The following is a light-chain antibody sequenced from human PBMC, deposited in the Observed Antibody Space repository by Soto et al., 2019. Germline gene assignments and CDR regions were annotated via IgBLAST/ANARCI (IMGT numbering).Light chain of an antibody. CDR3: QQYDNWHPLT. CDR1: QSVSSN. CDR2: GAS. V-gene: IGKV3-15*01. Sequence: EIVMTQSPATLSLSPGERATLSCRASQSVSSNLAWYQQKPGQAPRLLIYGASTRATGVPARFSGSVSGTEFTLTISTLQSADFAVYYCQQYDNWHPLTFGGGTKVEIK. J-gene: IGKJ4*01.